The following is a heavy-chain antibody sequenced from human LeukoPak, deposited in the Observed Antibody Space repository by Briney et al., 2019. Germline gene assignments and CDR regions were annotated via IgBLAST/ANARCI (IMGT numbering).Heavy chain of an antibody. CDR3: AKDRADCSGGSCWPTLDY. V-gene: IGHV3-33*03. CDR1: GFTFSSYG. D-gene: IGHD2-15*01. CDR2: IWFDGSKT. J-gene: IGHJ4*02. Sequence: GGSLRLSCAASGFTFSSYGMHWVRQAPGKGLEWVAVIWFDGSKTHYADSVKGRFTISRDNSKNTLYLQMNSLRAEDTAVFYCAKDRADCSGGSCWPTLDYWGQGTLVTVSS.